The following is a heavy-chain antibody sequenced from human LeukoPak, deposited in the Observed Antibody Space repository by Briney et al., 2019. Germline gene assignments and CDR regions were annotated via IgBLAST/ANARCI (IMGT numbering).Heavy chain of an antibody. CDR2: ISSSSSTI. Sequence: PGGSLRLSCAASGFTFSSYSMNWVRQAPGKGLEWVSYISSSSSTIYYADSVKGRFTISRDNSKNTLYLQMNSLRAEDTAVYYCAKEFRPPFHPFDYWGQGTLVTVSS. V-gene: IGHV3-48*01. D-gene: IGHD6-6*01. J-gene: IGHJ4*02. CDR3: AKEFRPPFHPFDY. CDR1: GFTFSSYS.